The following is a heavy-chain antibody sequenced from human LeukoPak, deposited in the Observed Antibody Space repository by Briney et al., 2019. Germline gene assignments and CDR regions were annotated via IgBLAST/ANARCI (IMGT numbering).Heavy chain of an antibody. CDR1: GYTFTGYY. J-gene: IGHJ6*03. V-gene: IGHV1-2*02. D-gene: IGHD2-15*01. Sequence: GASVKVSCKASGYTFTGYYMHWVRQAPGQGVEWMGWINPNSGGTNYAQKFQGRVTMTRDTSISTAYMELSRLRSDDTAVYYCARSAPRNYYYMDVWGKGTTVTVSS. CDR2: INPNSGGT. CDR3: ARSAPRNYYYMDV.